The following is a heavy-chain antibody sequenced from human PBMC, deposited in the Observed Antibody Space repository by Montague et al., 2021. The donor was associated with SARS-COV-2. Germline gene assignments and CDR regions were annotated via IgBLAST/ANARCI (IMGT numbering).Heavy chain of an antibody. CDR3: AREGLHNWFDP. Sequence: SETLSLTCTVSNGSFNNYYWSWVRQPPGKRLEWIGYIYYRGSTNYNPSLESRVTMSIDTSKNQFSLKLRSVTAADTAVYFCAREGLHNWFDPWGQGTLVIVSS. V-gene: IGHV4-59*01. CDR2: IYYRGST. J-gene: IGHJ5*02. CDR1: NGSFNNYY.